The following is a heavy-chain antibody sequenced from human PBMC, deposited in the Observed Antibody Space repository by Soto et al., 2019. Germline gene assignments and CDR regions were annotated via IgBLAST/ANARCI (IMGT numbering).Heavy chain of an antibody. V-gene: IGHV1-69*13. Sequence: SVKVSCKASGGTFSSYAISWVRQAPGQGLEWMGGIIPIFGTANYAQKFQGRVTITADESTSTAYMELSSLRSEDTAVYYCAREGDTAMVLDYWGQGTLVTVST. D-gene: IGHD5-18*01. J-gene: IGHJ4*02. CDR3: AREGDTAMVLDY. CDR1: GGTFSSYA. CDR2: IIPIFGTA.